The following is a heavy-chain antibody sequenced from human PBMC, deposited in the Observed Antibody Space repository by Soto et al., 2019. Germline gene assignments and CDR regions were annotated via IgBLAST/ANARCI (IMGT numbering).Heavy chain of an antibody. CDR2: IKQDGSEK. Sequence: VQLVESGGGLVQPGGSLRLSCAASGFTFSSYWMSWVRQAPGKGLEWVANIKQDGSEKYYVDSVKGRFTISRDNAKNSLYLQMNSLRAEDTAVYYCARDSGFWSGFKFKAYGMDVWGQGTTVTVSS. J-gene: IGHJ6*02. CDR1: GFTFSSYW. V-gene: IGHV3-7*05. CDR3: ARDSGFWSGFKFKAYGMDV. D-gene: IGHD3-3*01.